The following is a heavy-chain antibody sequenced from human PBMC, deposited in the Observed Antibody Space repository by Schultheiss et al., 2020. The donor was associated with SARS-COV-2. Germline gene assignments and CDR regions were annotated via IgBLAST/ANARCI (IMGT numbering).Heavy chain of an antibody. CDR1: GFTFSSYW. D-gene: IGHD3-10*01. Sequence: GESLKISCAASGFTFSSYWMHWVRQAPGKGLEWVSSISSSGSTIYYADSVKGRFTISRDNAKNSLYLQMNSLRAEDTAVYYCAKALLVDHYYGMDVWGQGTTVTVSS. CDR3: AKALLVDHYYGMDV. J-gene: IGHJ6*02. V-gene: IGHV3-48*04. CDR2: ISSSGSTI.